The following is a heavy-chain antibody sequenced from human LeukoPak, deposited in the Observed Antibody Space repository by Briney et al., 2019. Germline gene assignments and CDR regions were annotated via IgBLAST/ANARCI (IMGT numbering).Heavy chain of an antibody. J-gene: IGHJ6*02. CDR2: IKQDGSEK. V-gene: IGHV3-7*03. D-gene: IGHD2-15*01. CDR3: AKDMRVRGRYCSGGSCYSIVGDYYYYYGMDV. Sequence: EGSLRLSCAASGFTFSNYWMSWVRQAPGKGLEWVANIKQDGSEKNYVNSVKGRFTISRDNSKNSLYLQMNSLRTEDTALYYCAKDMRVRGRYCSGGSCYSIVGDYYYYYGMDVWGQGTTVTVSS. CDR1: GFTFSNYW.